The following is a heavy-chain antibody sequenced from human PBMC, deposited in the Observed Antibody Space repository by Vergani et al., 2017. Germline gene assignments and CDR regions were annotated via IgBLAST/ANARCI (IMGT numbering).Heavy chain of an antibody. CDR3: VRRIAARQGDWFDP. D-gene: IGHD6-13*01. V-gene: IGHV1-69*04. Sequence: QVQLVQSGAEVKKPGSSVNLSCKASGGTFSSYAISWVRQAPGQGSEWMGRIIPILGIANYAQKFQGRVTITADKSTSTAYMELSSLRSEDTAVYYCVRRIAARQGDWFDPWGQGTLVTVSS. J-gene: IGHJ5*02. CDR1: GGTFSSYA. CDR2: IIPILGIA.